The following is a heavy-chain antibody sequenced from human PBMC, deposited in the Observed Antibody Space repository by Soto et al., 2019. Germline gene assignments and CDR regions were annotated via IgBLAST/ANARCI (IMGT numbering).Heavy chain of an antibody. J-gene: IGHJ4*02. Sequence: GGSLRLSCAASGFPFNTYWMHWVRQAPGEGLVWVSRINAVGSGTTYADSVKGRFTVSRDNANNMLYLQMNSLRAEDTAVYYCARQIYDSDTGPNFQYYFDSWGQGTPVTVSS. V-gene: IGHV3-74*01. CDR3: ARQIYDSDTGPNFQYYFDS. CDR2: INAVGSGT. CDR1: GFPFNTYW. D-gene: IGHD3-22*01.